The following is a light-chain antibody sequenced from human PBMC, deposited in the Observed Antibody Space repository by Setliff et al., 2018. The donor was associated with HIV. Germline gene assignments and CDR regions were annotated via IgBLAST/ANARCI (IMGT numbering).Light chain of an antibody. CDR1: TSDIGHYNR. J-gene: IGLJ1*01. CDR3: SSYTATSTLYV. Sequence: QSVLTQPPYVSGAPGQSVTISCTGSTSDIGHYNRVSWYQQHPGKAPKLVISEVSNRPSGLSNRFSGSKSGDTASLTISGLQTEDEADYYCSSYTATSTLYVFGTGTKVTVL. V-gene: IGLV2-14*01. CDR2: EVS.